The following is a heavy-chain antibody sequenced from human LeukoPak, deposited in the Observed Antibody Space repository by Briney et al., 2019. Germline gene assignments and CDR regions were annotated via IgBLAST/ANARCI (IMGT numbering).Heavy chain of an antibody. V-gene: IGHV1-3*03. D-gene: IGHD6-13*01. CDR1: GYTFTSYA. Sequence: ASVKVSCKASGYTFTSYAMHWVRQAPGQRLEWMGWINAGNGNTKYSQEFQGRVTITRDTSASTAYMELSSLRSEDMAVYYCARDRAAAGGENYFDYWGRGTLVTVSS. CDR3: ARDRAAAGGENYFDY. CDR2: INAGNGNT. J-gene: IGHJ4*02.